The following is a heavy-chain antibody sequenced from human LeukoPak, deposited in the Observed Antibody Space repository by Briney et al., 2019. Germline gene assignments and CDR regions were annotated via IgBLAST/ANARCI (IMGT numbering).Heavy chain of an antibody. D-gene: IGHD2-15*01. CDR3: ARHHDGGPKLRLDF. CDR2: FHYSGST. CDR1: GASVSNYY. V-gene: IGHV4-59*08. Sequence: SETLSLTCRVSGASVSNYYWSWIRQSPGKGLEWIGFFHYSGSTNYDPSLNSRVTTSIDTSMNQLSLTLVSVTAADTAVYFCARHHDGGPKLRLDFWGLGVLVTVSS. J-gene: IGHJ4*02.